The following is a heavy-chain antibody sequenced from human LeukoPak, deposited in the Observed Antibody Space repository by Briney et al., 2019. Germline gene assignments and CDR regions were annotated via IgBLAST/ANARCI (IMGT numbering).Heavy chain of an antibody. J-gene: IGHJ5*02. CDR1: GGSFSGYY. CDR2: INHSGST. V-gene: IGHV4-34*01. CDR3: ARARIVTMIVVVIYNWFDP. Sequence: SETLSLTCAVYGGSFSGYYWSWIRQPPGKGLEWIGEINHSGSTNYNPSLKSRVTISVDTSKNQFSMKLSSVTAADTAVYYCARARIVTMIVVVIYNWFDPWGEGTLFTVSS. D-gene: IGHD3-22*01.